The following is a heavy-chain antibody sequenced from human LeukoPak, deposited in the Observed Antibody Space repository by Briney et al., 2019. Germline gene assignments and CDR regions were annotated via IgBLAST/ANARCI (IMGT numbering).Heavy chain of an antibody. V-gene: IGHV3-66*01. J-gene: IGHJ6*03. CDR3: ARDRTTVTTLYYYYYMDV. D-gene: IGHD4-17*01. CDR1: GFTVSSNY. CDR2: IYSGGST. Sequence: GGSLRLSCAASGFTVSSNYMSWVRQAPGKGLEWVSVIYSGGSTYYADSVKGRFTISRDNSKNTLYLQMNSLRAEDTAVYYCARDRTTVTTLYYYYYMDVWGKGTTVTISS.